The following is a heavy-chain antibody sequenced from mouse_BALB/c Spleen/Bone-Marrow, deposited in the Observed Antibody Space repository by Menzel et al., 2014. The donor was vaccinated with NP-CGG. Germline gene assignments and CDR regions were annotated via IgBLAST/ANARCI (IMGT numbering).Heavy chain of an antibody. Sequence: QVHVKQSGPGLVAPSQSLSITCTVSGFSLKNYGVHWVRQPPEKGLEWLGVVGTGGGTNYNSALMSRLSISIDNSKSQVFLKMNSLQTDDTAMYYCARDWAYGNWYFDVWGAGTPVTVSS. V-gene: IGHV2-9*02. CDR3: ARDWAYGNWYFDV. J-gene: IGHJ1*01. CDR2: VGTGGGT. D-gene: IGHD2-1*01. CDR1: GFSLKNYG.